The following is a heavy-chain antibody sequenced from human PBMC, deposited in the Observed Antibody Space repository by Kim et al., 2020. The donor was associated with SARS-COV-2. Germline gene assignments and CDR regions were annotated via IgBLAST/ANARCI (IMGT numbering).Heavy chain of an antibody. V-gene: IGHV4-30-2*05. Sequence: HPTPKIRVTISVDTSKTQFSLKLSSVTAADTAVYYCARLELYDSSGIDYWGQGTLVTVSS. J-gene: IGHJ4*02. D-gene: IGHD3-22*01. CDR3: ARLELYDSSGIDY.